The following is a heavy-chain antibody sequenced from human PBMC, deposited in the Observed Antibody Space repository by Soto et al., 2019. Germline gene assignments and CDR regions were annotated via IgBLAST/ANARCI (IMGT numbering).Heavy chain of an antibody. V-gene: IGHV3-33*01. CDR1: GLTFSRDA. D-gene: IGHD3-10*01. J-gene: IGHJ3*02. CDR3: VRDAADSGYAFDI. CDR2: IWNDGSNE. Sequence: QLVESGGGVVQPGRSLRLSCAAPGLTFSRDAMHWVRQAPGKGLEWVAFIWNDGSNEYYADSVKGRAIISRDNSENTVYLQMNSLRGEDTAVYFCVRDAADSGYAFDIWGQGTMVTVSS.